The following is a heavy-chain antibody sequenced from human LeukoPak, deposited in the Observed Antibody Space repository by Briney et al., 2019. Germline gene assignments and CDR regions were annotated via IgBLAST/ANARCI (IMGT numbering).Heavy chain of an antibody. D-gene: IGHD2-15*01. J-gene: IGHJ6*02. CDR3: ARDDASAVVVAATYYYYGMDV. CDR1: GFTFSSCW. Sequence: GGSLRLSCAASGFTFSSCWMSWVRQAPGKGLEWVANIKQDGSEKYYVDSVKGRFTISRDNAKNSLYLQMNSLRAEDTAVYYCARDDASAVVVAATYYYYGMDVWGQGTTVTASS. V-gene: IGHV3-7*01. CDR2: IKQDGSEK.